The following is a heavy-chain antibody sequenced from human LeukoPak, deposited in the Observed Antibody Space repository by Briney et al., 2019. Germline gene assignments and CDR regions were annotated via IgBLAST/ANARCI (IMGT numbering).Heavy chain of an antibody. J-gene: IGHJ4*02. Sequence: PGGSLRLYCAASGFTFSSYSMNWVRQAPGKGLEWVSSISSSSSYIYYADSVKGRFTISRDNAKNSLYLQMNSLRAEDTAVYYCARAPRGILRARNYFDYWGQGTLVTVSS. CDR2: ISSSSSYI. CDR1: GFTFSSYS. D-gene: IGHD1-26*01. V-gene: IGHV3-21*01. CDR3: ARAPRGILRARNYFDY.